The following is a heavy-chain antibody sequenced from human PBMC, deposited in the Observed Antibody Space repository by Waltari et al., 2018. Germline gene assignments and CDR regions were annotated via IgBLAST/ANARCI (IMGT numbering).Heavy chain of an antibody. CDR3: ARGRGYSSSFDY. V-gene: IGHV4-59*01. J-gene: IGHJ4*02. D-gene: IGHD6-13*01. CDR1: GGSIRSYY. Sequence: QVQLQESGPGLVKPSETLSLTCTVSGGSIRSYYWSWIRQPPGKGLEWIGYIYYSGSTNYNPSLKSRVTISVDTSKNQFSLKLSSVTAADTAVYYCARGRGYSSSFDYWGQGTLVTVSS. CDR2: IYYSGST.